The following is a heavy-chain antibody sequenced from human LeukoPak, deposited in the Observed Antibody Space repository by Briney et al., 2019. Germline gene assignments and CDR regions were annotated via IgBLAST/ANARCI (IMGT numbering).Heavy chain of an antibody. CDR1: GYSFTSYW. CDR2: IYPGDSAT. D-gene: IGHD3-10*01. V-gene: IGHV5-51*01. Sequence: GEALKISCKGSGYSFTSYWIGWVRQIPGKGLEWMGIIYPGDSATRYSPSFQGQVTISADKSISTAYLQWRSLKASDTAMYYCARHYGPLELDYWGQGTLVTVSS. CDR3: ARHYGPLELDY. J-gene: IGHJ4*02.